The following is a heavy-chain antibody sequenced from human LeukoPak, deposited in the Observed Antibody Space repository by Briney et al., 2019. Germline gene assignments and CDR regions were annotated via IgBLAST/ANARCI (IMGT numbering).Heavy chain of an antibody. V-gene: IGHV3-21*01. CDR1: GFTFSSDR. CDR2: IYSGSDYI. D-gene: IGHD4/OR15-4a*01. CDR3: ARDLPVSGAYHQFDS. Sequence: GGSLRLSCVASGFTFSSDRMNWVCQAPGKGLEWVSTIYSGSDYIYYADSVKGRFTISRDNAKNSLYLQMNSLRAEDTAIYYCARDLPVSGAYHQFDSWGQGTLVTVSS. J-gene: IGHJ4*02.